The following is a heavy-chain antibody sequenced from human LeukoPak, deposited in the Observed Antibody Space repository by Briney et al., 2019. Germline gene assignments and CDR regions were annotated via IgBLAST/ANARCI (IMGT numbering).Heavy chain of an antibody. CDR2: IYYSGST. CDR3: ARCYGSSGYYRYFDY. D-gene: IGHD3-22*01. V-gene: IGHV4-59*01. J-gene: IGHJ4*02. Sequence: SETLSLTCTVSGGSISSYYWSWIRQPPGKGLEWIGYIYYSGSTNYNPSLKSRVTISVDTSKNQFSLKLSSVTAADTAVYYCARCYGSSGYYRYFDYWGKGTLVTVSS. CDR1: GGSISSYY.